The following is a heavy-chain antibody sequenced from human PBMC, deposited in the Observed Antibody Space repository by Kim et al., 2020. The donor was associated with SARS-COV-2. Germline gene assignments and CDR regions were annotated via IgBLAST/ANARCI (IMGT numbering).Heavy chain of an antibody. D-gene: IGHD2-2*02. Sequence: SETLSLTCAVYGESFSGYYWSWIRRPPGKGLEWIGEINHSGRTNYNPSLKSRVTISVDTSKNQFSLKVTSLTAADTAVYYCARGRIGVVPSPILGLGPFWTYFDMDGWGRGATVTVSS. CDR3: ARGRIGVVPSPILGLGPFWTYFDMDG. CDR2: INHSGRT. CDR1: GESFSGYY. V-gene: IGHV4-34*01. J-gene: IGHJ6*03.